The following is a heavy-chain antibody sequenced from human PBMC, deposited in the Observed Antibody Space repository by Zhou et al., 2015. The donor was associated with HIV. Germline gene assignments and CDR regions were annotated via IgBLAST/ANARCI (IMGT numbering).Heavy chain of an antibody. D-gene: IGHD3-16*02. CDR1: GYTFTGYY. CDR2: INPNSGGT. J-gene: IGHJ4*02. Sequence: QVQLVQSGAEVKKPGASVKVSCKASGYTFTGYYMHWVRQAPGQGLEWMGRINPNSGGTNYAQKFQGRVTMTRDTSISTAYMELSRLRSDDTAVYYCARGRYDYVWGSYRPYIDYWGQGTLVTVSS. V-gene: IGHV1-2*06. CDR3: ARGRYDYVWGSYRPYIDY.